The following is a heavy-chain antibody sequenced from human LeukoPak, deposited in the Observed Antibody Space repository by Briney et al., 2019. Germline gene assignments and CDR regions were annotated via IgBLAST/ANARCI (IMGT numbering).Heavy chain of an antibody. J-gene: IGHJ4*02. CDR3: ARDLYYGSGNRY. D-gene: IGHD3-10*01. Sequence: PGGSLRLSCTASGFIFSKAWMSWVRQAPGKGLEWVSYISSSGSTIYYADSVKGRFTISRDNAKNSLYLQMNSLRAEDTAVYYCARDLYYGSGNRYWGQGTLVTVSS. CDR2: ISSSGSTI. V-gene: IGHV3-11*04. CDR1: GFIFSKAW.